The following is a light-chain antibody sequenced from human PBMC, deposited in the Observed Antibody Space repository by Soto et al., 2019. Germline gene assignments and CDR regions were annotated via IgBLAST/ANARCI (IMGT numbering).Light chain of an antibody. V-gene: IGLV2-8*01. CDR1: SSDVGAYNF. CDR3: ASHAGGSVV. Sequence: QSVLAQPPSASGSLGQSVTISCTGTSSDVGAYNFVSWFQQDPGKAPNLIIYDVNRRSSGVPDRFSGSKSGYTASLTVSGLQAEDEGDYYCASHAGGSVVFGGGTQLTVL. CDR2: DVN. J-gene: IGLJ2*01.